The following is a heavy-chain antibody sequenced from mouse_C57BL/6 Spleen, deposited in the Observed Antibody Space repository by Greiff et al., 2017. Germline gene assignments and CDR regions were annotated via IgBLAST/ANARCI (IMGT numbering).Heavy chain of an antibody. D-gene: IGHD2-3*01. J-gene: IGHJ4*01. CDR1: GFTFSSYG. Sequence: EVQRVESGGDLVKPGGSLKLSCAASGFTFSSYGMSWVRQTPDKRLEWVATISSGGSYTYYPDSVKGRFTISRDNAKTTLYLQMSSLKSEDTAMYYGARAGDDGYYRGEYAMDYWGQGTSVTVSS. CDR2: ISSGGSYT. CDR3: ARAGDDGYYRGEYAMDY. V-gene: IGHV5-6*01.